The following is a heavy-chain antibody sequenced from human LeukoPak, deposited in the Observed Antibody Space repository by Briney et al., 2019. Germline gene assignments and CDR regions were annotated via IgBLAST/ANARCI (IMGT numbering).Heavy chain of an antibody. V-gene: IGHV4-59*01. CDR2: IYYSGST. D-gene: IGHD3-9*01. CDR1: GGSISSYY. CDR3: AREYYDILTGYYLLDY. J-gene: IGHJ4*02. Sequence: SETLSLTCTVSGGSISSYYWSWIRQPPGKGLEWIGYIYYSGSTNYNPSLKSRVTISADTSKNQFSLKLSSVTAADTAVYYCAREYYDILTGYYLLDYWGREPWSPSPQ.